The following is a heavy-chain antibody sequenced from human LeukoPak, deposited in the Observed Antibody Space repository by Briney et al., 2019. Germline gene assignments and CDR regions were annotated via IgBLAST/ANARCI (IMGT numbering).Heavy chain of an antibody. J-gene: IGHJ3*02. CDR2: ISGSGGNT. V-gene: IGHV3-23*01. CDR3: ARDERHYDILTGYTTSVFDI. CDR1: GFTFSSHA. Sequence: GGSLRLSCAASGFTFSSHAMSWVRQAPGKGLEWVSAISGSGGNTYYADSVKGRFTISRDNSKNTLNLQMNSLRAEDTAVYYCARDERHYDILTGYTTSVFDIWGQGTMVTVSS. D-gene: IGHD3-9*01.